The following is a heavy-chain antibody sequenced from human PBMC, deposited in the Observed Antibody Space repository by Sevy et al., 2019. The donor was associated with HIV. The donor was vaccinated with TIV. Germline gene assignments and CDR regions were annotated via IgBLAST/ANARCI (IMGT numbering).Heavy chain of an antibody. V-gene: IGHV3-48*03. CDR1: GFTFSSYE. Sequence: GESLKISCAASGFTFSSYEMNWVRQAPGKGLEWLSHISSSGSSMYYADSVKGRFTISRDNAKNSLSLQMNSLRAEDTAVYYCARSGRRIDVYNRKDAFDIWGQGTMVTVSS. CDR2: ISSSGSSM. D-gene: IGHD2-15*01. CDR3: ARSGRRIDVYNRKDAFDI. J-gene: IGHJ3*02.